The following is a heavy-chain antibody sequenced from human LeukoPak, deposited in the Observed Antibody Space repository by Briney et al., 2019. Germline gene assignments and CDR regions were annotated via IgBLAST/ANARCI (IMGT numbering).Heavy chain of an antibody. V-gene: IGHV1-69*06. CDR1: GGTFISYA. CDR2: IIPIFGTA. D-gene: IGHD6-13*01. CDR3: ASGTGGIAAAGTFFDY. J-gene: IGHJ4*02. Sequence: ASVKVSCKASGGTFISYAISWVRQAPGQGLEWMGGIIPIFGTANYAQKFQGRVTITADKSTSTAYMERSSLRSEDTAVCYCASGTGGIAAAGTFFDYWGQGTLVTVSS.